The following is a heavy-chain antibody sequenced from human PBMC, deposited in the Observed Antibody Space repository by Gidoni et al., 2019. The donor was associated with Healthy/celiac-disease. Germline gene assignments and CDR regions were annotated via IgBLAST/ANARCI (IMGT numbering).Heavy chain of an antibody. CDR1: GGSIRSYY. J-gene: IGHJ4*02. CDR3: ARTLRVFGPSYYFDY. Sequence: QVQLQESGPGLVKPSETLSLTCTVSGGSIRSYYWSWIRQPPGTGLEWIGYIYYSGSTNYNPSRKSRVTIAVDTAKNQFSLKLSSVTAADTAVYYCARTLRVFGPSYYFDYWGQGTLVTVSS. V-gene: IGHV4-59*01. CDR2: IYYSGST. D-gene: IGHD3-3*01.